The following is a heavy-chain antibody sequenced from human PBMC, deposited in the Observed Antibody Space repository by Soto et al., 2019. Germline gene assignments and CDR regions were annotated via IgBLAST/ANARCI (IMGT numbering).Heavy chain of an antibody. CDR3: ARGGGSTTNFGKYYFDY. D-gene: IGHD2-2*01. Sequence: ASVKVSCKASGGTFSSYAISWVRQAPGQGLEWMGGIIPIFGTANYAQKFQGRVTITADESTSTAYMELSSLRSEDAAVYYCARGGGSTTNFGKYYFDYWGQGTLVTVSS. CDR1: GGTFSSYA. CDR2: IIPIFGTA. J-gene: IGHJ4*02. V-gene: IGHV1-69*13.